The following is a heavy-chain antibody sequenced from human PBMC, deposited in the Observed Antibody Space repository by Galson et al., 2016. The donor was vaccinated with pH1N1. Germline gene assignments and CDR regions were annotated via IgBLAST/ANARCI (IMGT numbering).Heavy chain of an antibody. CDR1: GGTFTNYA. D-gene: IGHD5-12*01. CDR2: LIPILGTP. J-gene: IGHJ6*02. Sequence: SVKVSCKASGGTFTNYAINWVRQAPGQGLEWMGGLIPILGTPDYAQTWQGRVTITADENTNTAYMEMSSLRAEDTAVYYCARGFSGYDRLEYYQNGMDVWGQGTTVTVSS. CDR3: ARGFSGYDRLEYYQNGMDV. V-gene: IGHV1-69*13.